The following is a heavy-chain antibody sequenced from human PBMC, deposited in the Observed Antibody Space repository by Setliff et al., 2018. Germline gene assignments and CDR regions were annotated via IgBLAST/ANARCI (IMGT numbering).Heavy chain of an antibody. Sequence: SVKVSCKSSGGTFSNIGISWVRQAPGQGLEWMGGIIPLFGTTNYAQEFQGRVTITTDESTNTAYMELSSLRSEDTAMYYCAREKVVVVSATSYHYYMDVWGKGTTVTVSS. CDR1: GGTFSNIG. CDR3: AREKVVVVSATSYHYYMDV. J-gene: IGHJ6*03. V-gene: IGHV1-69*05. D-gene: IGHD2-15*01. CDR2: IIPLFGTT.